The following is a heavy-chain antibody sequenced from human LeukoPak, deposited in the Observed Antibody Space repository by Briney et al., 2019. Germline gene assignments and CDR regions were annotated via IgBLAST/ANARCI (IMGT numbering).Heavy chain of an antibody. Sequence: PGGSLRLSCAASGFTFSSYWMHWVRQAPGKGLVWVSRISTDGSSTFYADSVRGRFTISRDNAKNSLYLQMNSLRAEDTAVYYCARDSGYAYWGQGTLVTVSS. V-gene: IGHV3-74*01. J-gene: IGHJ4*02. CDR1: GFTFSSYW. D-gene: IGHD3-22*01. CDR2: ISTDGSST. CDR3: ARDSGYAY.